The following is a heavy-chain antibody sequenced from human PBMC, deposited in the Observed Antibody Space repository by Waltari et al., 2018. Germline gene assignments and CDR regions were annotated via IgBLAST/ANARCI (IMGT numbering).Heavy chain of an antibody. D-gene: IGHD3-16*01. CDR1: GAPVSGHLYY. J-gene: IGHJ4*02. Sequence: QVQLQESGPGLVKPTETLSLTCTVTGAPVSGHLYYWGWVRQSPGRGREGVGSVSARGATYSSPSVRRRITVSIDSSKNQFSLRLTSVTAADTALYFCARYSYTYDQNGYHDAWGQGTLVTVSS. CDR2: VSARGAT. V-gene: IGHV4-39*01. CDR3: ARYSYTYDQNGYHDA.